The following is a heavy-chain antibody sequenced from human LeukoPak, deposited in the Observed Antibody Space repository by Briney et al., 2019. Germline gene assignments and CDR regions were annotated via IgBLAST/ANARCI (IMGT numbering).Heavy chain of an antibody. J-gene: IGHJ4*02. V-gene: IGHV3-74*01. CDR3: ARGDLRRAIDY. Sequence: PGGSLRLSCAASGFTFSSYWMHWVRQAPGKGLVWVSRINSDGSSTSYADSVKGRFTISRDNAENTLYLQMNSLRAEDTAVYYCARGDLRRAIDYWGQGTLVTVSS. D-gene: IGHD1-26*01. CDR1: GFTFSSYW. CDR2: INSDGSST.